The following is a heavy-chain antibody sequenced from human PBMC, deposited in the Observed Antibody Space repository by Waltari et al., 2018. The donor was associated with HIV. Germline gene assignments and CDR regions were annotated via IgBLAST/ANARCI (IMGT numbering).Heavy chain of an antibody. D-gene: IGHD6-19*01. CDR2: IYYSGGT. Sequence: QVQLQESGPGLVKPSETLSLTCTVSGGSISSYYWSWIRQPPGKGLEWIGYIYYSGGTNSNPSLKSRVTISVDTSKNQFSLKLSSVTAADTAVYYCATRLGSGWYYFDYWGQGTLVTVSS. CDR3: ATRLGSGWYYFDY. J-gene: IGHJ4*02. V-gene: IGHV4-59*01. CDR1: GGSISSYY.